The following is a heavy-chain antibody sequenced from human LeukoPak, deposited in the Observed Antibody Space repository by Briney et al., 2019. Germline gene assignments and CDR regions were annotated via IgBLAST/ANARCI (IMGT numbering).Heavy chain of an antibody. D-gene: IGHD3-22*01. Sequence: SETLPLTCSVSGGSISNYYWSWIRQPPGKGLEWIGYIFSRGSSNYSPSLKSRVTISVDTSKNQFSLKLSSVTAADTAVYYCARASDSSGYYDLDYWGQGTLVTVSS. V-gene: IGHV4-59*01. CDR3: ARASDSSGYYDLDY. J-gene: IGHJ4*02. CDR2: IFSRGSS. CDR1: GGSISNYY.